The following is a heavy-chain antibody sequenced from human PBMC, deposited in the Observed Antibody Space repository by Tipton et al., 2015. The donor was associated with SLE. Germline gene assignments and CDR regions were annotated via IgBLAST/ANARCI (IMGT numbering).Heavy chain of an antibody. V-gene: IGHV4-30-4*01. CDR2: IYYSGST. Sequence: TLSLTCTVSGGSISSGDYYWSWIRQPPGKGLEWIGYIYYSGSTYYNPSLKSRVTISVDTSKNQFSLKLSSVTAADTAVYYCARDNYGSGYFDLWGCGTLVTVSS. D-gene: IGHD3-10*01. CDR1: GGSISSGDYY. CDR3: ARDNYGSGYFDL. J-gene: IGHJ2*01.